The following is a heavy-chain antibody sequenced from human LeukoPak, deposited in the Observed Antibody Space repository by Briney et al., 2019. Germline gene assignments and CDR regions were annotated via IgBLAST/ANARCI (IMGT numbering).Heavy chain of an antibody. CDR1: GYTFTSYD. CDR2: MNPNSGNT. V-gene: IGHV1-8*01. Sequence: ASVKVSCKASGYTFTSYDINWVRQATGQGLEWMGWMNPNSGNTGYAQKLQGRVTMTRNTSISTAYMELSSLRSEDTAIYYCARGQMFYGSGSYRNWFDPWGQGTLVTVYS. CDR3: ARGQMFYGSGSYRNWFDP. J-gene: IGHJ5*02. D-gene: IGHD3-10*01.